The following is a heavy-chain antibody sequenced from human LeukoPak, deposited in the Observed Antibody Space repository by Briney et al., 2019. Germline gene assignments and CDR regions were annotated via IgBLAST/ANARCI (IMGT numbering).Heavy chain of an antibody. J-gene: IGHJ4*02. CDR2: IKQDGSEK. D-gene: IGHD3-10*01. V-gene: IGHV3-7*01. CDR1: GFTFSSYW. Sequence: PGGSLRLSCAASGFTFSSYWMSWVRQAPGKGLERVANIKQDGSEKYYVDSVKGRFTISRDNAKNSLYLQMNSLRAEDTAVYYCAREHYYGSGSYYNPLGYWGQGTLVTVSS. CDR3: AREHYYGSGSYYNPLGY.